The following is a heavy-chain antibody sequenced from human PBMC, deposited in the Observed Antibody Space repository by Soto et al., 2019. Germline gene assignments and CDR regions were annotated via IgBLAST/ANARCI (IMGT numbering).Heavy chain of an antibody. J-gene: IGHJ3*02. CDR2: IDGDGIIT. CDR1: GFTFRISW. V-gene: IGHV3-74*01. Sequence: EVQLVESGGGLVQPGGSLRLSCAASGFTFRISWMHWVRQVPGKGLEWVSRIDGDGIITRHADSVTGRFTVSRDNARNTVYLQMNSLRVEDTAVYHCAREICFGSVCSRAFDIWGQGAMVTVSS. CDR3: AREICFGSVCSRAFDI. D-gene: IGHD2-15*01.